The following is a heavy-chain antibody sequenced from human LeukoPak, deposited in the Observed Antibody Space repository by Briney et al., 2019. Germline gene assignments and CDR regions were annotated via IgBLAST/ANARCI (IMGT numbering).Heavy chain of an antibody. CDR2: INPNSGGT. J-gene: IGHJ4*02. CDR1: GYTFTSYY. CDR3: ARDRGTTVTPFDY. Sequence: GASVKVSCKASGYTFTSYYMHWVRQAPGQGLEWMGWINPNSGGTNYAQKFQGRVTMTRDTSISTAYMELSRLRSDDTAVYYCARDRGTTVTPFDYWGQGTLVTVSS. V-gene: IGHV1-2*02. D-gene: IGHD4-17*01.